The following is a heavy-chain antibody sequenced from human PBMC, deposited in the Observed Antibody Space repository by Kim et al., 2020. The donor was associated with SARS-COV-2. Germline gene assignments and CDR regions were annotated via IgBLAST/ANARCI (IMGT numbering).Heavy chain of an antibody. V-gene: IGHV3-64*02. CDR2: ITSSGGSQ. CDR3: ARDHGATIYPCAMNI. CDR1: GFTFSGFA. J-gene: IGHJ6*03. Sequence: GGSLRLSCVASGFTFSGFAMHWVRQAPGKGLQFVSTITSSGGSQYYDDSVKGRFTISRDNSRNTVFLQMDSLTVEDMGVYFCARDHGATIYPCAMNIWG. D-gene: IGHD4-17*01.